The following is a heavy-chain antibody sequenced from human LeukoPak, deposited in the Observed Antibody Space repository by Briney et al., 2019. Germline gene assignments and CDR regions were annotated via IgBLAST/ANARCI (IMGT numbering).Heavy chain of an antibody. Sequence: GGSLRLSCATSGFTFDDYGMSWVRQAPGKGLEWVSGINWNGGSTGYADSVKGRFTISRDNAKNSLYLQMNSLRAEDTALYYCARGYYDILTGYYEDYYYMDVWGKGTTVTVSS. J-gene: IGHJ6*03. D-gene: IGHD3-9*01. CDR2: INWNGGST. CDR1: GFTFDDYG. CDR3: ARGYYDILTGYYEDYYYMDV. V-gene: IGHV3-20*04.